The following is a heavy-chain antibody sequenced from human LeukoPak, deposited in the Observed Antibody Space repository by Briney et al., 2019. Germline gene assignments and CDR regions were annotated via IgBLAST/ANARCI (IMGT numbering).Heavy chain of an antibody. V-gene: IGHV4-59*06. CDR2: IYYSGST. D-gene: IGHD3-3*01. CDR1: GGSISSYY. J-gene: IGHJ6*02. CDR3: AAFGVVTPYYYYGMDV. Sequence: PSETLSLTCTVSGGSISSYYWSWIRQPPGKGLEWIGYIYYSGSTYYNPSLKSRVTISVDTSKNQFSLKLSSVTAADTAVYYCAAFGVVTPYYYYGMDVWGQGTTVTVSS.